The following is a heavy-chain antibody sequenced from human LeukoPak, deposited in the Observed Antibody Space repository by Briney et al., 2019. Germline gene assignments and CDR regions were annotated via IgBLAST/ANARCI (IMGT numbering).Heavy chain of an antibody. CDR2: ISGSGGST. V-gene: IGHV3-23*01. Sequence: SGGSLRLSCAASGFTFSSYAMSWVRQAPGKGLEWVSAISGSGGSTYYAGSVKGRFTISRDNSKNTLYLQMNSLRAEDTAVYYCAKVKAYSSSSYFDYWGQGTLVTVSS. J-gene: IGHJ4*02. CDR1: GFTFSSYA. CDR3: AKVKAYSSSSYFDY. D-gene: IGHD6-6*01.